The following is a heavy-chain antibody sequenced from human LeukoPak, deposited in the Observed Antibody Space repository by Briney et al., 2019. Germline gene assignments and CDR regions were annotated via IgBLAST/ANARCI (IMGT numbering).Heavy chain of an antibody. Sequence: NTGGSLRLSCAASGFTFSSYAMTWVRQAPGKGLEWVSSFTSMSRTIYYADSVKGRFTISRDDAKKSLYLQMNSLRVEDTAIYYCARQSSGIAATDKIDYWGQGTLVTISS. CDR3: ARQSSGIAATDKIDY. CDR2: FTSMSRTI. J-gene: IGHJ4*02. D-gene: IGHD6-13*01. CDR1: GFTFSSYA. V-gene: IGHV3-21*01.